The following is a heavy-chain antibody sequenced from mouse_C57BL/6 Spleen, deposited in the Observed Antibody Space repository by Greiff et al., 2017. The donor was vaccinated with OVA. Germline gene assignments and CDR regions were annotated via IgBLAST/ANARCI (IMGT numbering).Heavy chain of an antibody. CDR2: INPNNGGT. J-gene: IGHJ2*01. CDR3: ASYYYGSNFDY. D-gene: IGHD1-1*01. Sequence: VQLQQSGPELVKPGASVKISCKASGYTFTDYYMNWVKQSHGKSLEWIGDINPNNGGTSYNQKLKGKATLTVDKSSSTAYMELRSLSSEDAAVYYCASYYYGSNFDYWGQGTTLTVSS. V-gene: IGHV1-26*01. CDR1: GYTFTDYY.